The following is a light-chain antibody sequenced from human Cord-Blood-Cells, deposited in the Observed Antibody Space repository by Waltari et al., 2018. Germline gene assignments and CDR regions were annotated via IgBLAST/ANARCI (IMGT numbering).Light chain of an antibody. CDR1: QSISSW. Sequence: DIQMTKSPSTLSASVGDRVTITCRASQSISSWFAWYQQKPGKAPKLLIYKASSLESGVPSRFSGSGSGTEFTLTISSLQPDDFATYYCQQYNSYSPYSFGQGTKLEIK. CDR2: KAS. CDR3: QQYNSYSPYS. J-gene: IGKJ2*03. V-gene: IGKV1-5*03.